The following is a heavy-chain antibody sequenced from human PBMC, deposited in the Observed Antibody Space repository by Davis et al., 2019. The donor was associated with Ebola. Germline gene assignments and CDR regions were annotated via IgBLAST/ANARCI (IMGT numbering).Heavy chain of an antibody. CDR2: IKQDGGEK. CDR3: AKQRGVGAIDYDY. CDR1: GFIFTNYW. J-gene: IGHJ4*02. Sequence: GGSLRLSCAASGFIFTNYWMSWVRQAPGKGPEWVAIIKQDGGEKYYVDSVKGRFTISRDNAKNSLFLQMNSLRAEDTAVYYCAKQRGVGAIDYDYWGRGTVVTVSS. V-gene: IGHV3-7*01. D-gene: IGHD1-26*01.